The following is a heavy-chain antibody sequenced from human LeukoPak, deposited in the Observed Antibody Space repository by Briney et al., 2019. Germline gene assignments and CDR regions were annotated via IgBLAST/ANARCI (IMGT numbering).Heavy chain of an antibody. CDR2: IRSKAYGGTT. Sequence: GGSLRLSCTASGFTFGDYAMSWFRQAPGQGLEWVGFIRSKAYGGTTEYAASVKGRFTISRDDSKSIAYLQMNSLKTEDTAVYYCTASSGWYYFDYWGRGTLVTVSS. J-gene: IGHJ4*02. V-gene: IGHV3-49*03. CDR1: GFTFGDYA. D-gene: IGHD6-19*01. CDR3: TASSGWYYFDY.